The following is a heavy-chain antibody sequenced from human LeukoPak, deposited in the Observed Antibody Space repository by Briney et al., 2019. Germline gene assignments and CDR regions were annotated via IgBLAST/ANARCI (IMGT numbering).Heavy chain of an antibody. J-gene: IGHJ4*03. D-gene: IGHD3-22*01. CDR2: IRYDGSNK. CDR1: GFTFSSYG. Sequence: GGSLRLSCAASGFTFSSYGMHWVRQAPGKGLEWVAFIRYDGSNKYYADSVKGRFTISRDNSKNTLYLQMNSLRAEDTAVYYCARAWWPYYDSNPSYFDHFSQGTLVTVSS. CDR3: ARAWWPYYDSNPSYFDH. V-gene: IGHV3-30*02.